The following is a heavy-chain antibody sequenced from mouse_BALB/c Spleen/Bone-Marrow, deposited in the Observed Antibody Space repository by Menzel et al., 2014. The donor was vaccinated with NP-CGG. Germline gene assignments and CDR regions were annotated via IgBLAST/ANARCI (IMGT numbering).Heavy chain of an antibody. CDR3: ARGNYGNYVDYFDY. D-gene: IGHD2-1*01. J-gene: IGHJ2*01. CDR1: GFTFSSYG. V-gene: IGHV5-6-3*01. CDR2: INSNGGST. Sequence: VQLKESGGGLVQPGGSLKLSCAASGFTFSSYGMSWVRQTPDKRLELVASINSNGGSTYYPDSVKGRFTISRDNAKKTLSLQMSSLKSEDTAVYYCARGNYGNYVDYFDYWGQGTPLPVSS.